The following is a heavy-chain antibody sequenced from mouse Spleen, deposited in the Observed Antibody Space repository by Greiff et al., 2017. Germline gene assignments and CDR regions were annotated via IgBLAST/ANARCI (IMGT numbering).Heavy chain of an antibody. J-gene: IGHJ4*01. Sequence: VQLQQSGPQLVRPGASVKISCKASGYSFTSYWMHWVKQRPGQGLEWIGMIDPSDSETRLNQKFKDKATLTVDKSSSTAYMQLSSPTSEDSAVYYCARWAMITTYAMDYWGQGTSVTVSS. CDR1: GYSFTSYW. V-gene: IGHV1S127*01. D-gene: IGHD2-4*01. CDR3: ARWAMITTYAMDY. CDR2: IDPSDSET.